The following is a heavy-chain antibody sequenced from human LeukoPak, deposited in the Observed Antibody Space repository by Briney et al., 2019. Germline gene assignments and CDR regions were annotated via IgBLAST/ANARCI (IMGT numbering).Heavy chain of an antibody. D-gene: IGHD3-22*01. CDR1: GFTFSSYS. CDR3: ARVRGGNGYSDY. Sequence: GGSLRLSCAASGFTFSSYSMNWVRQAPGTGLGWVSSISSTGSYIHYADSVKGRFTISRDNAENSLFPQMNSLRAEDTAVYYCARVRGGNGYSDYWGQGTLVTVSS. V-gene: IGHV3-21*06. CDR2: ISSTGSYI. J-gene: IGHJ4*02.